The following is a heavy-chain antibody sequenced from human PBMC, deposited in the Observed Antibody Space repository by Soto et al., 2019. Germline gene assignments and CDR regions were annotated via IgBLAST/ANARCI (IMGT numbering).Heavy chain of an antibody. Sequence: ASVKVSCKASGYSFKTYSIHWVRQAPGQRLEWMGWINAGNGNTKYSQKFQGRVTITRDTSASTAYMELSSLRSEDTAVYYCARAVSSYYYDSSGEPGDAFDIWGQGTMVTVSS. D-gene: IGHD3-22*01. V-gene: IGHV1-3*01. CDR1: GYSFKTYS. CDR2: INAGNGNT. CDR3: ARAVSSYYYDSSGEPGDAFDI. J-gene: IGHJ3*02.